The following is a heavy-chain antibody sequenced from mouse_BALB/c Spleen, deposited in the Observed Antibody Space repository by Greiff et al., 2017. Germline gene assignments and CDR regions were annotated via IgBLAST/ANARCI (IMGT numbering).Heavy chain of an antibody. CDR3: ARNDGSCGRGWFAY. J-gene: IGHJ3*01. D-gene: IGHD1-1*02. Sequence: VQLQQSGAELVKPGASVKLSCTASGFNIKDTYMHWVKQRPEQSLEWIGRIDPANGNTKYDPKFQGKATITADTSSNTAYLQLSSLTSEDTAVYYCARNDGSCGRGWFAYWGQGTLVTVSA. CDR2: IDPANGNT. CDR1: GFNIKDTY. V-gene: IGHV14-3*02.